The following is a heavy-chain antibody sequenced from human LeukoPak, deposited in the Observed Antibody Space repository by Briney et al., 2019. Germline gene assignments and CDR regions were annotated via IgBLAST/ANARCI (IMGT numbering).Heavy chain of an antibody. CDR1: GYSLTTYW. CDR2: IYPVNSDT. Sequence: GESLKTPFKLSGYSLTTYWIGLVRQMPGKGLECMEIIYPVNSDTKSSPTFQGQVTISTDKSIRIANLKWSSLKASDSAMYYCARQGTSSYYDYWGQGTLVTVSS. CDR3: ARQGTSSYYDY. J-gene: IGHJ4*02. D-gene: IGHD1-14*01. V-gene: IGHV5-51*01.